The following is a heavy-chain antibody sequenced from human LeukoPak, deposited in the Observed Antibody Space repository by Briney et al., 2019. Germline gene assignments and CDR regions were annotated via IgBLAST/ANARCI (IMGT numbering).Heavy chain of an antibody. CDR2: ISAYNGNT. J-gene: IGHJ4*02. V-gene: IGHV1-18*01. D-gene: IGHD4-17*01. CDR1: GYTFTSYG. CDR3: AREKEGYGDYQTDY. Sequence: GASVKVSCKASGYTFTSYGISWVRQAPGQGLEWMGWISAYNGNTNYAQKLQGRVAMTTDTSTSTAYMELRSLRSDDTAVYYCAREKEGYGDYQTDYWGQGTLVTVSS.